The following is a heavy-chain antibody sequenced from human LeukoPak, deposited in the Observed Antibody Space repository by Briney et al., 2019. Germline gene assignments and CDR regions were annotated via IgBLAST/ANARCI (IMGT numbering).Heavy chain of an antibody. CDR1: GGSINHYY. Sequence: SETLPLTYMVSGGSINHYYWIWIRQPAGTPLEGTGRIYSSGSTNSNPPLKSRVTMSVDTSKNQFSLKLSSVTAADTAVYFCARGYGLGSPYYFDYWGQGTLVTVSS. CDR3: ARGYGLGSPYYFDY. CDR2: IYSSGST. J-gene: IGHJ4*02. D-gene: IGHD3/OR15-3a*01. V-gene: IGHV4-4*07.